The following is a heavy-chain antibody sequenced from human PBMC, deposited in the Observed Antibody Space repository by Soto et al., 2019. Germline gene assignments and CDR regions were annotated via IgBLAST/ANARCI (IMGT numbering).Heavy chain of an antibody. Sequence: EVQLVESGGGLVQRGGSLRLSCAASGFTVSSNYMSWVRQAPGKGLEWVSVIYSGGSTYDADSVKDRFTISRDNSKNTLYLQMNSLRAEDTAVYYCAREDSSSYYDAFDIWGQGTMVTVSS. V-gene: IGHV3-66*01. CDR1: GFTVSSNY. CDR3: AREDSSSYYDAFDI. J-gene: IGHJ3*02. CDR2: IYSGGST. D-gene: IGHD6-13*01.